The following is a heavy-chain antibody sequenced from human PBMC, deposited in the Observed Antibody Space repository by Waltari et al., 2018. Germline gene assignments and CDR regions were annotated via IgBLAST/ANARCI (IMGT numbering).Heavy chain of an antibody. V-gene: IGHV1-69*08. D-gene: IGHD3-22*01. CDR2: ISPSFGTA. J-gene: IGHJ4*02. Sequence: QVQLVQSGAEVKKPGSSVKVSCKASGGTFSSYALSWVRPATGQGLEWMGRISPSFGTANYAQKFHGIVTITADKSTSTAYMELSSLRSEDTAVYYCARVDTYYYDSSGYPALDWGQGTLVTVSS. CDR1: GGTFSSYA. CDR3: ARVDTYYYDSSGYPALD.